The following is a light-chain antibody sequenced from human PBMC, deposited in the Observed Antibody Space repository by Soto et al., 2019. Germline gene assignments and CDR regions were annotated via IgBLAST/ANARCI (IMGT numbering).Light chain of an antibody. CDR2: GAS. Sequence: EVVMTQSPATVSVSPGEGVTLSCRASQAISNDLAWYQQKRGQAPRLLIDGASTRATGVPASFSGGGSGTEFPLPISSLQSKDFALYYCQQNNKWPAVTFGGGTKVEIK. J-gene: IGKJ4*01. V-gene: IGKV3-15*01. CDR1: QAISND. CDR3: QQNNKWPAVT.